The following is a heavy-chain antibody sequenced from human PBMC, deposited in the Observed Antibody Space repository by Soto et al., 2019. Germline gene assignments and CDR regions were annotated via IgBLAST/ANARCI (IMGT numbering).Heavy chain of an antibody. CDR1: GFTVSTNY. D-gene: IGHD2-2*01. CDR3: ARYQYYYGMDV. J-gene: IGHJ6*02. Sequence: QPGGSLRLSCAPSGFTVSTNYMSWVRQAPGKGLEWVSVTYSGGVTYYAGSVRGRFTVSRDISTNTLYLQMNSLRAEDTAVYYCARYQYYYGMDVWGQGTTVTVSS. CDR2: TYSGGVT. V-gene: IGHV3-53*01.